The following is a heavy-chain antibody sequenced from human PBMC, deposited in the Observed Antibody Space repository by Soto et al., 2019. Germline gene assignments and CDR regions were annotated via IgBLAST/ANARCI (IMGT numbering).Heavy chain of an antibody. J-gene: IGHJ4*02. CDR3: ARDQPTRIYNWNYLGAFDY. CDR1: GFTFSSYS. D-gene: IGHD1-7*01. CDR2: ISSSSSTI. V-gene: IGHV3-48*01. Sequence: GGSLRLSCAASGFTFSSYSMNWVRQAPGKGLEWVSYISSSSSTIYYADSVKGRFTISRDNAKNSLYLQMNSLRAEDTAVYYCARDQPTRIYNWNYLGAFDYWGQGTLVTVSS.